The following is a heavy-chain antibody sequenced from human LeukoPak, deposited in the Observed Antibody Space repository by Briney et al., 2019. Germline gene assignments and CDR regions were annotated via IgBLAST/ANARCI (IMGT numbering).Heavy chain of an antibody. V-gene: IGHV3-9*01. Sequence: GRSLRLSCAASGFTFDEYVMHWVRQAPGKGLEWVSGISWNSGSIGYAGSVKGRFTISRDNAKNSLYLQMTSLRAEDTALYYCVKDSSAYAMDVWGQGTTVTVSS. CDR2: ISWNSGSI. CDR1: GFTFDEYV. J-gene: IGHJ6*02. D-gene: IGHD6-6*01. CDR3: VKDSSAYAMDV.